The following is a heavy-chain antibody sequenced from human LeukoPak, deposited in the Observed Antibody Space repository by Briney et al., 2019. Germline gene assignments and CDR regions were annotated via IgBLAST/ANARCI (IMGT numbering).Heavy chain of an antibody. CDR3: ARHSPKGWLRF. D-gene: IGHD5-12*01. Sequence: SETLSLTCTVSGASISGYYWSWIRQPPGKRLEWIGYIISTGTINYNPSLKSRVTISVDTSKNQFSLKLSSVTAADTAVYYCARHSPKGWLRFWGQGTLVTVSS. V-gene: IGHV4-59*08. J-gene: IGHJ4*02. CDR1: GASISGYY. CDR2: IISTGTI.